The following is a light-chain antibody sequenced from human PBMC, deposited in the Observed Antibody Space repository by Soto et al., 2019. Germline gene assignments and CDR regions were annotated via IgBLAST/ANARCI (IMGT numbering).Light chain of an antibody. V-gene: IGKV1D-12*01. CDR2: ATS. CDR3: QQTDDFPLT. Sequence: DIQMTQSPSSVSASVGDTVTITCRASQGIYSRLAWYQQKPGKAPELLIYATSTLQNGVPSRFSGSGFGTDFTLSISSPQPEDSASYFCQQTDDFPLTFGGGTKVDIK. J-gene: IGKJ4*01. CDR1: QGIYSR.